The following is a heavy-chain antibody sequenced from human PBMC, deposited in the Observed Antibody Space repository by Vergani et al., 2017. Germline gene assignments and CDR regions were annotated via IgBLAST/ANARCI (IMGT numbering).Heavy chain of an antibody. CDR2: IYTSGST. CDR3: ARALDCGGDCYADY. V-gene: IGHV4-61*02. J-gene: IGHJ4*02. Sequence: QVQLQESGPGLVKPSQTLSLTCTVSGGSISSGSYYWSWIRQPAGKGLEWIGRIYTSGSTNYNPSLKSRVTISVDTSKNQFSLKRSSVTAADTAVYYCARALDCGGDCYADYWGQGTLVTVSS. D-gene: IGHD2-21*02. CDR1: GGSISSGSYY.